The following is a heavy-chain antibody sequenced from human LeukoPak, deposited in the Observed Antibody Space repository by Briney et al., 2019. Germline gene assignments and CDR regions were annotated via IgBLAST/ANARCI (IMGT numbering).Heavy chain of an antibody. D-gene: IGHD2-2*01. CDR1: GGTFSSYA. CDR3: ASPSHCSSTSCYYAYYGMDV. CDR2: IIPSFGTA. Sequence: AVKVSCKASGGTFSSYAISWVRQAPGQGLEWMGGIIPSFGTANYAQKFQGRVTITADESTSTAYMELSSLRSEDTAVYYCASPSHCSSTSCYYAYYGMDVWGKGTTVTVSS. J-gene: IGHJ6*04. V-gene: IGHV1-69*01.